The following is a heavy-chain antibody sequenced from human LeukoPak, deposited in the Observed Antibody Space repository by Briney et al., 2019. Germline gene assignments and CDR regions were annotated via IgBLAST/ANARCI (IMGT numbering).Heavy chain of an antibody. CDR1: GFTFSSYG. CDR3: AREYYYDSSGPDY. J-gene: IGHJ4*02. Sequence: GGSLRLSRAASGFTFSSYGMHWVRQAPGKGLEWVAVIRYVGSDKYYADSVKGRFTISRDNSQNTMYLQMNSLRVEDTAVYYCAREYYYDSSGPDYWGQGTLVTVSS. CDR2: IRYVGSDK. D-gene: IGHD3-22*01. V-gene: IGHV3-30*12.